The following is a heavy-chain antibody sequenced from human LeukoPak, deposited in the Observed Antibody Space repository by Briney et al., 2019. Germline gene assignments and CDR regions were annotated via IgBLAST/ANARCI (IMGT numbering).Heavy chain of an antibody. D-gene: IGHD2-21*02. J-gene: IGHJ2*01. CDR3: ARDHGKAYCGDDCFYYFDL. CDR1: GFTFSDYA. V-gene: IGHV4-59*01. Sequence: GSLRLSCVASGFTFSDYAMGWVRQAPGKGLEWIGYIYYGGSTSYNPSLKSRVTISVDTSKNQFSLNLRYVTAADTAVYYCARDHGKAYCGDDCFYYFDLWGRGTLVTVSS. CDR2: IYYGGST.